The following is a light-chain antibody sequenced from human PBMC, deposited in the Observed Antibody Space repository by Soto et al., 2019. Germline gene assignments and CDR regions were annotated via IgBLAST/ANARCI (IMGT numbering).Light chain of an antibody. Sequence: IVLTQSPATLSWSPGERATLSCGASQSVSSYLAWYQQKPGQAPRLLIYDASNRATGISARFSGSGSGKDFTLTISSLETEDFAVYYCQQRSKWPQEVTFGQGTRLEIK. CDR3: QQRSKWPQEVT. V-gene: IGKV3-11*01. CDR2: DAS. CDR1: QSVSSY. J-gene: IGKJ5*01.